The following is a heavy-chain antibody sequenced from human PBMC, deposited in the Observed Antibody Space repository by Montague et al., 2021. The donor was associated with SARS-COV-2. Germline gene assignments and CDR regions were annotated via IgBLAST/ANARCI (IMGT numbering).Heavy chain of an antibody. V-gene: IGHV3-48*03. Sequence: SLRLSCAASGFSFSSYEMNWVRQAPGKGLVWVSYISSSGSTIYYADSVKGRFTISRDNAKNSLYLQMNSLRAEDTAVYYCARVFETVGDMDRNDNWGHGTLVTVSS. CDR1: GFSFSSYE. CDR2: ISSSGSTI. J-gene: IGHJ4*03. CDR3: ARVFETVGDMDRNDN. D-gene: IGHD1-26*01.